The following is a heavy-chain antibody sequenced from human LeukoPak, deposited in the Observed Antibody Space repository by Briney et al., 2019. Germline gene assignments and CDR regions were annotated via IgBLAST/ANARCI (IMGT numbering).Heavy chain of an antibody. CDR1: GGSFSGYY. D-gene: IGHD4-11*01. CDR3: ARHDYSNYPVFNY. CDR2: IYTSGST. J-gene: IGHJ4*02. V-gene: IGHV4-59*10. Sequence: PSETLSLTCAVYGGSFSGYYWSWIRQPAGKGLEWLGRIYTSGSTNYNPSLKSRVTMSVDTSKNQFSLKLSSVTAADTAVYYCARHDYSNYPVFNYWGQGTLVTVSS.